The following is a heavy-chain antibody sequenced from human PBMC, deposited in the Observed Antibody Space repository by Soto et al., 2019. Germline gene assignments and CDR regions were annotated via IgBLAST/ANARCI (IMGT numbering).Heavy chain of an antibody. J-gene: IGHJ4*02. V-gene: IGHV1-18*01. D-gene: IGHD2-15*01. Sequence: GASVKVSCKASGYTFTSYCISWVRQAPGQGLEWMGWISAYNGNTNYAQKLQGRVTMTTDTSTSTAYMELRSLRSDDTAVYYCALYCSGGSCYYSQFDYWGQGTLVTVSS. CDR2: ISAYNGNT. CDR3: ALYCSGGSCYYSQFDY. CDR1: GYTFTSYC.